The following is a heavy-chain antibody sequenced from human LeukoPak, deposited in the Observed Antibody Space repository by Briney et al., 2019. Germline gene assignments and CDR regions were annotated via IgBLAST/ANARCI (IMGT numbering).Heavy chain of an antibody. CDR1: GYSISSGYY. CDR3: ARSDFWSGFDY. V-gene: IGHV4-38-2*01. Sequence: SETLSLTCAVSGYSISSGYYWGWIRQPPGKGLEWIGSIYHSGSTYYNPSLKSRVTISVDTSKNQFPLKLSSVTAADTAVYYCARSDFWSGFDYWGQGTLVTVSS. D-gene: IGHD3-3*01. J-gene: IGHJ4*02. CDR2: IYHSGST.